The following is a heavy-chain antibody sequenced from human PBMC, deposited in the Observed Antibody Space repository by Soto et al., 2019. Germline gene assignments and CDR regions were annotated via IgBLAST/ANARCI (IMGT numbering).Heavy chain of an antibody. J-gene: IGHJ4*02. CDR3: ERVSRDIVVVPAAVVFDY. V-gene: IGHV4-59*01. Sequence: SETLSLTCTVSGGSISSYYLSWIRQPPGKGLEWIGYIYYSGSTNYNPSLKSRVTISVDTSKNQFSLKLSSVTAADTAVYYCERVSRDIVVVPAAVVFDYWGQGTPVTVSS. CDR1: GGSISSYY. D-gene: IGHD2-2*01. CDR2: IYYSGST.